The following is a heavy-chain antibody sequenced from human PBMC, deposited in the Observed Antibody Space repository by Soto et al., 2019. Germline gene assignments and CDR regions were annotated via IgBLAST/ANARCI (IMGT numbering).Heavy chain of an antibody. V-gene: IGHV1-24*01. J-gene: IGHJ3*02. CDR1: GPTLTEIS. D-gene: IGHD2-2*01. CDR2: FDPEDGEI. Sequence: QVQLVQSGAEVKKPGASVKVSCKVSGPTLTEISMHWVRQAPGKGLEWMGGFDPEDGEIIYAQKFQGRVTMTEDTSTDTAYMELSSLRSEDTAVYYCATSPQMVLVPAAITEAFDIWGQGTMVTVSS. CDR3: ATSPQMVLVPAAITEAFDI.